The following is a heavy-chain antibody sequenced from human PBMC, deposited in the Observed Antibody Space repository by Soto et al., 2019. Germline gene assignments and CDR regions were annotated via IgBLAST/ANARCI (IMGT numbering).Heavy chain of an antibody. CDR3: ASAEYSSSPGDYFYYCGMDV. D-gene: IGHD6-6*01. J-gene: IGHJ6*02. CDR2: IYPGDSDT. CDR1: GYSFTSYW. Sequence: GESLKISCKGSGYSFTSYWIGWVRQMPGKGLEWMGIIYPGDSDTRYSPSFQGQVTISADKSISTAYLQWSSLKASDTAMYYCASAEYSSSPGDYFYYCGMDVWGQGTTVTVSS. V-gene: IGHV5-51*01.